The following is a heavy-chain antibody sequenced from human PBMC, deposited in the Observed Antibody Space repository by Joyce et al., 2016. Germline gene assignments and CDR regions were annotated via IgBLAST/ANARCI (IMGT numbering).Heavy chain of an antibody. D-gene: IGHD2-2*01. V-gene: IGHV6-1*01. CDR2: TYYIAEWYS. Sequence: QVHLQQSGPGLVKPSQTLSLTCAISGDSLSCGGTAWNWVRQSPSRGLVWMGRTYYIAEWYSDYAVSVKSRITINTDTSKIQFSLQLTSVTPEDTAVYYCARGTRSTDDRWGQGTLVTVSS. J-gene: IGHJ4*02. CDR1: GDSLSCGGTA. CDR3: ARGTRSTDDR.